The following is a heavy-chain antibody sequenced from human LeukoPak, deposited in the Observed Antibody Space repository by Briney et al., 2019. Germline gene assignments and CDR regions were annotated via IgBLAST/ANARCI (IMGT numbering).Heavy chain of an antibody. CDR1: GFTFSKNA. J-gene: IGHJ4*02. Sequence: GGSLRLSCAASGFTFSKNAMSWVRQAPGKGLEWVSSLSGSGADTYYADSVKGRFTISRDNAKNTAYLQMNSLRAEDTAVYYCAKDNDWYFVSHFDHWGQGTLVTVSS. V-gene: IGHV3-23*01. CDR2: LSGSGADT. CDR3: AKDNDWYFVSHFDH. D-gene: IGHD3-9*01.